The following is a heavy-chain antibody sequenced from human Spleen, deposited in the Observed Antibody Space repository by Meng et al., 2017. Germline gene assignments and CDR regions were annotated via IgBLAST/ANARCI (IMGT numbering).Heavy chain of an antibody. CDR1: GGSISSGAYY. V-gene: IGHV4-31*03. J-gene: IGHJ5*02. CDR2: IHYTGST. D-gene: IGHD2-15*01. Sequence: QGQLQESGPGLVKPSQTLSLTCTVSGGSISSGAYYWSWIRQPPGKGLEWIGYIHYTGSTYYNPSLESRVTISVDTSENQFSLKLSSVTAADTAVYYCARLVVAATLRWFDPWGQGTLVTVSS. CDR3: ARLVVAATLRWFDP.